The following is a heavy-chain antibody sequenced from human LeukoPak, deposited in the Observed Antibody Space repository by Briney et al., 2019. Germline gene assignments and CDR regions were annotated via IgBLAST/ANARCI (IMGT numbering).Heavy chain of an antibody. CDR2: IKSKTDGGTT. J-gene: IGHJ4*02. CDR1: GFTFSNAW. Sequence: GGSLRLSCAASGFTFSNAWMSWVRQAPGKGLEWVGRIKSKTDGGTTDYAAPVKGRFTISRDDSKNTLYLQMNSLKTEDTAVYYCTTSRFGVVIRPFDYWGQGTLVTVSS. V-gene: IGHV3-15*01. D-gene: IGHD3-3*01. CDR3: TTSRFGVVIRPFDY.